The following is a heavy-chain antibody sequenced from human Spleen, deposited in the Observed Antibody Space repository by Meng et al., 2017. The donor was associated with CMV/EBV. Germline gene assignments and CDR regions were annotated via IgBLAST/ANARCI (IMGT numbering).Heavy chain of an antibody. Sequence: SVKVSCKAFGGTSNKYAINWVRQAPGQGLEWMGVIIPLLGIANYAQNFQGRVTITADTSTNTAYMELSSLRSDDTAVFYCARSDFGEFVEYYFDSWGQGTLVTVSS. CDR2: IIPLLGIA. J-gene: IGHJ4*02. V-gene: IGHV1-69*10. CDR3: ARSDFGEFVEYYFDS. CDR1: GGTSNKYA. D-gene: IGHD3-10*01.